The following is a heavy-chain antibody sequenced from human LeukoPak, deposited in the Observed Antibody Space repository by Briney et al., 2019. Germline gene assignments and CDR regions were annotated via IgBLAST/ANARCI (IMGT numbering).Heavy chain of an antibody. V-gene: IGHV3-11*01. CDR1: GFTFSDYY. J-gene: IGHJ4*02. D-gene: IGHD2-21*02. CDR3: ATSAHIEVGTAPPPDY. CDR2: ISSSGTTI. Sequence: GGSLRLSCAASGFTFSDYYMSWIRQAPGKGLEWASYISSSGTTISYTDSVKGRFTISRDNAKNSLYLQMNSLRAEDTAVYYCATSAHIEVGTAPPPDYWGQGTLVTVTS.